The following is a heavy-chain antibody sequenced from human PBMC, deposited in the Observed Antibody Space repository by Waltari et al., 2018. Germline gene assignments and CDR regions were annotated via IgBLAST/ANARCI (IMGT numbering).Heavy chain of an antibody. CDR3: ASRKRFDGSFDI. J-gene: IGHJ3*02. CDR1: GGSFSGYY. Sequence: QVQLQQWGAGLLKPSETLSLTCAVYGGSFSGYYWSWTRQPPGKGLEWIGEINHSGSTNYNPSLKSRVTISVDTSKNQFSLKLSSVTAADTAVYYCASRKRFDGSFDIWGQGTMVTVSS. V-gene: IGHV4-34*01. CDR2: INHSGST. D-gene: IGHD3-10*01.